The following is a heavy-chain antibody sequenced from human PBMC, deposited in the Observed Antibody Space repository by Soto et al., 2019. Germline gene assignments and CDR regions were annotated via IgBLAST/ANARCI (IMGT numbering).Heavy chain of an antibody. CDR1: GDTISTGGYT. CDR3: AHILSDSQFNY. Sequence: LSLTCDVSGDTISTGGYTWAWIRQPPGKALEWIGHTYHSGNPYYNPSLKSRVIISVDTSKNQFSLKVNSVIAADTAIYYCAHILSDSQFNYWGQGTPVTVSS. V-gene: IGHV4-30-2*01. D-gene: IGHD3-9*01. CDR2: TYHSGNP. J-gene: IGHJ4*02.